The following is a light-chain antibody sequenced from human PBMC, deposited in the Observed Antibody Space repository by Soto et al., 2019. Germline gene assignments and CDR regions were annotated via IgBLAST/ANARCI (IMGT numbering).Light chain of an antibody. J-gene: IGLJ2*01. CDR3: QSYDSRNHVV. Sequence: NFMLTQPHSVSESPGKTVTISCTRSSGSIASNYVQWYQQRPGSAPTTVIYEDNQRPSGVPDRFSGSIDSSSNSASLTISGLKNEDEADYYCQSYDSRNHVVFGGGTKVTVL. CDR1: SGSIASNY. CDR2: EDN. V-gene: IGLV6-57*04.